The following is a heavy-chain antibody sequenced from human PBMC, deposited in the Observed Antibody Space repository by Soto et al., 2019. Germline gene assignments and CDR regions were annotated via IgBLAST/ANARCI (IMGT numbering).Heavy chain of an antibody. V-gene: IGHV1-58*01. J-gene: IGHJ4*02. CDR1: GFTFTSSA. Sequence: ASVKVSCKASGFTFTSSAVQWVRQARGQRLEWIGWIVVGSGSKSYAQKFQGRVTMTRDTSTSTVYMELSSLRSEDTAVYYCARDRTYYYGSGSYYESPDYWGQGTLVTVSS. CDR3: ARDRTYYYGSGSYYESPDY. D-gene: IGHD3-10*01. CDR2: IVVGSGSK.